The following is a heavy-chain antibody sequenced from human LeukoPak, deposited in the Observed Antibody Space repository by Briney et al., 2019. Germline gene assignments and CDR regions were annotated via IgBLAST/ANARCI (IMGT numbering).Heavy chain of an antibody. Sequence: ASVKVSCKASGYTFSGYYMHWVRQAPGQGLEWMGWINPNSGGTNYAQKFQGRVTMTRDTSISTAYMELSRLRSDDTAVYYCARSYYDSSGYYYPDFDYWGQGTLVTASS. V-gene: IGHV1-2*02. CDR1: GYTFSGYY. CDR3: ARSYYDSSGYYYPDFDY. D-gene: IGHD3-22*01. J-gene: IGHJ4*02. CDR2: INPNSGGT.